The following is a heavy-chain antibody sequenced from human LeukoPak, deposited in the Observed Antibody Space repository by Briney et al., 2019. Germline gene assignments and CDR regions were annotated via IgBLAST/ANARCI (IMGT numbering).Heavy chain of an antibody. CDR1: GGTFSSYA. D-gene: IGHD5-12*01. V-gene: IGHV1-69*04. CDR3: ARNRQDIVAFPGDAFDI. Sequence: SVKVSCKASGGTFSSYAISWVRQAPGQGLEWMGRIIPILGIANYAQKFQGRVTITADKSTSTAYMELSSLRSEDTAVYYCARNRQDIVAFPGDAFDIWGQGTMVTVSS. CDR2: IIPILGIA. J-gene: IGHJ3*02.